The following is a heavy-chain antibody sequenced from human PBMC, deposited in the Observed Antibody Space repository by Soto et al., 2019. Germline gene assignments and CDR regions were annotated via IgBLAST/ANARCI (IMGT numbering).Heavy chain of an antibody. CDR2: IYHSGST. CDR3: AGHGATGYYYGMDV. J-gene: IGHJ6*02. Sequence: SDTLSLTCAVSGGSISSGGYSWSWIRQPPGKGLEWIGYIYHSGSTYYNPSLKSRVTISVDRSKNQFSLKLSSVTAADTAVYYCAGHGATGYYYGMDVWGQGTTVTV. V-gene: IGHV4-30-2*01. CDR1: GGSISSGGYS. D-gene: IGHD4-17*01.